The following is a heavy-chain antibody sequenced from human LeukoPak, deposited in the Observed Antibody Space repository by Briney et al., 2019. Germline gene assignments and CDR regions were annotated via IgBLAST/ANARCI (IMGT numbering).Heavy chain of an antibody. Sequence: GGSLRLSCAASGLTFDDYAMHWVRQAPGKGLEWVSLISGDGGSTYYADSVKGRFTISRDNSKNSLYLQMNSLRTEDTALYYCAKDMLVASFGGDPPDYWGQETLATVSS. CDR3: AKDMLVASFGGDPPDY. CDR2: ISGDGGST. J-gene: IGHJ4*02. V-gene: IGHV3-43*02. D-gene: IGHD3-16*01. CDR1: GLTFDDYA.